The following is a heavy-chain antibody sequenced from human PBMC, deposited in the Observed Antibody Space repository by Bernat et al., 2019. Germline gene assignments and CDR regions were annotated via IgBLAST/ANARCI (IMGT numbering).Heavy chain of an antibody. V-gene: IGHV3-30-3*01. Sequence: QVQLVESGGVVVQPGRSLRLSCAASGFTFSSYAMHWVRQAPGKGLEWVAVISFDGNNKYYADSVKGRFTISRDNSKSTLFLQMNSLRAEDTAVYYCARGPPQYCSGDGCYLGLDYWGQGTLVTVSS. CDR1: GFTFSSYA. CDR3: ARGPPQYCSGDGCYLGLDY. J-gene: IGHJ4*02. D-gene: IGHD2-15*01. CDR2: ISFDGNNK.